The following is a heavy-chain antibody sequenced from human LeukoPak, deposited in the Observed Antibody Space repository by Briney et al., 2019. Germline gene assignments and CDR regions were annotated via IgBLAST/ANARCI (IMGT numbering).Heavy chain of an antibody. CDR2: ISYDGSNK. CDR3: ARAAVVVLAATPGDY. D-gene: IGHD2-15*01. Sequence: GGSLRLSCAASGFTFSSYGMHWVRQAPGKGLEWVAVISYDGSNKYYADSVKGRFTISRDTSKNTLYLQMNSLRPEDTAVYYCARAAVVVLAATPGDYWGQGTLVTVSS. V-gene: IGHV3-30*03. CDR1: GFTFSSYG. J-gene: IGHJ4*02.